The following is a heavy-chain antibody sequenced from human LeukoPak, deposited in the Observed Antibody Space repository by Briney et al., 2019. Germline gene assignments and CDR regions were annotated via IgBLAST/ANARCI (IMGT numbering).Heavy chain of an antibody. CDR2: ISPGGGPT. J-gene: IGHJ4*02. D-gene: IGHD3-10*01. CDR3: AKGGRDHYVSGSFYRGVPALDY. V-gene: IGHV3-23*01. Sequence: GGSLRLSCAGSGFPFSSHGMNWVRLAPGKGLEWVSGISPGGGPTYYADSVKGRFTISRDKSKNMLFLQMSSLRAEDTAVYYCAKGGRDHYVSGSFYRGVPALDYWGQGTLVTVSS. CDR1: GFPFSSHG.